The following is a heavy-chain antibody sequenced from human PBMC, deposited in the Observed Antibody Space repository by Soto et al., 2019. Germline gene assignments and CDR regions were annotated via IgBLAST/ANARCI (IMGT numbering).Heavy chain of an antibody. CDR2: IYYSGST. V-gene: IGHV4-59*01. Sequence: SETLSLTCTVSGGSISSYYWSWIRQPPGKGLEWIGYIYYSGSTNYNPSLKSRVTISVDTSKNQFSLKLSSVTAADTAVYYCAREGRSSSNGHSPEWFDPWGQGTLVTVSS. D-gene: IGHD6-13*01. J-gene: IGHJ5*02. CDR3: AREGRSSSNGHSPEWFDP. CDR1: GGSISSYY.